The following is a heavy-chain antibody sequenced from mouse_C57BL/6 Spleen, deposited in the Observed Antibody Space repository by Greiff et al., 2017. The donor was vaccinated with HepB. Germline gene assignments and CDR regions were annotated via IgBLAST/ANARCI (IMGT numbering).Heavy chain of an antibody. CDR2: ILPGSGST. J-gene: IGHJ1*03. CDR1: GYTFTGYW. CDR3: ARTVSYYYGSSHWYFDV. Sequence: QVQLQQSGAELMKPGASVKLSCKATGYTFTGYWIEWVKQRPGHGLEWIGEILPGSGSTNYNEKFKGKATFTADTSSNTAYMQLSSLTTEDSAIYYCARTVSYYYGSSHWYFDVWGTGTTVTVSS. D-gene: IGHD1-1*01. V-gene: IGHV1-9*01.